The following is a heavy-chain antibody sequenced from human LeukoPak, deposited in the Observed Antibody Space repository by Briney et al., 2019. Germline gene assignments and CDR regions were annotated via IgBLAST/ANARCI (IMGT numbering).Heavy chain of an antibody. D-gene: IGHD6-13*01. V-gene: IGHV4-59*08. CDR3: ARNLAVGYSSWFDALDV. Sequence: SETLSLTCSVSGGSLSNYYWTWIRQSPGKGLEWIGNIYYSGSTNYNSSLKSRVPISVGPSKNQLSLKLSSVTAADTAVYYCARNLAVGYSSWFDALDVWGQGTMVTVSS. CDR2: IYYSGST. CDR1: GGSLSNYY. J-gene: IGHJ3*01.